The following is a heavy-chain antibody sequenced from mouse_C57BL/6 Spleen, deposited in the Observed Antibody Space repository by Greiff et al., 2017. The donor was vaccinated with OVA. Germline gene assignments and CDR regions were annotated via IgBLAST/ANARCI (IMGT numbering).Heavy chain of an antibody. V-gene: IGHV6-3*01. J-gene: IGHJ2*01. D-gene: IGHD3-2*02. Sequence: EVMLVESGGGLVQPGGSMKLSCVASGFTFSNYWMNWVRQSPEKGLEWVAQIRLKSDNYATHYAESVKWRFTISRDDSKSSVYLQMNNLRAEDTGIYYCTVGSGYVSFDYWGQGTTLTVSS. CDR2: IRLKSDNYAT. CDR1: GFTFSNYW. CDR3: TVGSGYVSFDY.